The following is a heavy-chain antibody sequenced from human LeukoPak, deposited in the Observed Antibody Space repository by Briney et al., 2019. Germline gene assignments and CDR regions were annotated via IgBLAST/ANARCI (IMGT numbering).Heavy chain of an antibody. V-gene: IGHV1-69*05. Sequence: SVKVSCKASGGTFSSYAISWVRQAPGQGLEWMGGIIPIFGTANYAQKFQGRVTITTDESTSTAYMELSSPRSEDTAVYYCARDCINCGGDTLPFDYWGQGTLVTVST. CDR1: GGTFSSYA. CDR2: IIPIFGTA. CDR3: ARDCINCGGDTLPFDY. D-gene: IGHD2-21*02. J-gene: IGHJ4*02.